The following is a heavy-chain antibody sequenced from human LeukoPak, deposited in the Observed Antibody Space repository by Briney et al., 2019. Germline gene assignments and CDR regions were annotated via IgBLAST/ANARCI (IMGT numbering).Heavy chain of an antibody. CDR2: INHSGST. J-gene: IGHJ5*02. CDR1: GGSFSGYY. D-gene: IGHD3-3*01. CDR3: ARGGYDFWSVYYTGRFWFDP. Sequence: PSETLSLTCAVYGGSFSGYYWSWIRQPPGKGLEWIGEINHSGSTNYNPSLKSRVTISVDTSKNQFSLKLSSVTAADTAVYYCARGGYDFWSVYYTGRFWFDPWGQGPWSPSPQ. V-gene: IGHV4-34*01.